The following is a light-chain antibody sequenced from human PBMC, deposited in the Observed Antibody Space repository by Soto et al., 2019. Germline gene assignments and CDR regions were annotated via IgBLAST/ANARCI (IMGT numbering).Light chain of an antibody. Sequence: DIQVTQSPSFLSASVGDRVTITCRASQGISSYLAWYQQKPGKAPKLLIYAASTLQSGVPSRFSGSGSGTEFTLTISSLQPEDFATYYCQQLNSYPPGTFGPGTKVDIK. J-gene: IGKJ3*01. CDR1: QGISSY. V-gene: IGKV1-9*01. CDR2: AAS. CDR3: QQLNSYPPGT.